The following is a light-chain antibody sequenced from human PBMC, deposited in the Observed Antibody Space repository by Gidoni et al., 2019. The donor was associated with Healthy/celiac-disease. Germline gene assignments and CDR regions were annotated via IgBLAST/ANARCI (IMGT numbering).Light chain of an antibody. CDR2: AAS. CDR3: QQSYSTPFT. CDR1: QSISSH. Sequence: DIQMTHAPSSLSASVGDRVTIPCRASQSISSHLNWYQQKPGKAPKLLIYAASSMQSGVPSRFSGSGSGTDFTLTISSLQPEDFATYYCQQSYSTPFTFGPXTKVDIK. J-gene: IGKJ3*01. V-gene: IGKV1-39*01.